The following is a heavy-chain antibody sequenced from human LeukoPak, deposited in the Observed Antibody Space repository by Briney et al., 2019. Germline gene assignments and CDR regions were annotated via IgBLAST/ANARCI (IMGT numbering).Heavy chain of an antibody. J-gene: IGHJ4*02. Sequence: KPSETLSLTCTVSGGSIRSYYWSWIRQPAGKGLDWIGRIYSSGTTNYNPSLKSRVTMSIDTSKNQFSLKLSSVTAADTAVYYCARDGGIVVVPAAMPFDYWGQGTLVTVSS. CDR3: ARDGGIVVVPAAMPFDY. D-gene: IGHD2-2*01. V-gene: IGHV4-4*07. CDR1: GGSIRSYY. CDR2: IYSSGTT.